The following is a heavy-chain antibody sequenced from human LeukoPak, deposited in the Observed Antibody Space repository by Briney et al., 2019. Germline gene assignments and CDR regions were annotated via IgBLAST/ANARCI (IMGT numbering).Heavy chain of an antibody. D-gene: IGHD2-15*01. Sequence: SETLSLTCTVSGGSISSGGYYWSWIRQPPGKGLEWIGYIYHSGSTYYNPSLKSRVTISVDRSKNQFSLKLSSVAAADTAVYYCARRRGSGGSRGAFDIWGQGTMVTVSS. J-gene: IGHJ3*02. CDR1: GGSISSGGYY. CDR3: ARRRGSGGSRGAFDI. CDR2: IYHSGST. V-gene: IGHV4-30-2*01.